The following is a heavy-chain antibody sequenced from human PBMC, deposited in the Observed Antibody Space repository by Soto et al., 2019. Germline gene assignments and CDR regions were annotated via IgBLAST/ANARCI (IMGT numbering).Heavy chain of an antibody. CDR2: IKGDGSEK. CDR1: GFTFSSYW. D-gene: IGHD2-15*01. Sequence: EVQMVESGGGLVQPGGALRLSCAASGFTFSSYWMYWVRQAPGKGLEWEANIKGDGSEKNYLDSVKGRFTISRDTAKNSLYLQMNSLRVEDTVVYYCASSLLRGQGTLVTVSS. V-gene: IGHV3-7*01. J-gene: IGHJ4*02. CDR3: ASSLL.